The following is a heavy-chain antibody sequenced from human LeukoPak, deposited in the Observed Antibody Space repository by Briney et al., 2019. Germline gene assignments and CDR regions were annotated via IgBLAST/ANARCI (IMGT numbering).Heavy chain of an antibody. Sequence: ASVKVSCKASGYTFTGYYMHWVRQAPGQGLEWMGRINPNSGGTNYAQKFQGRVTTTRDTSISTAYMELSRLRSDDTAVYYCARAGAIGYCSGGSCYGDYWGQGTLVTVSS. CDR1: GYTFTGYY. CDR3: ARAGAIGYCSGGSCYGDY. V-gene: IGHV1-2*06. D-gene: IGHD2-15*01. CDR2: INPNSGGT. J-gene: IGHJ4*02.